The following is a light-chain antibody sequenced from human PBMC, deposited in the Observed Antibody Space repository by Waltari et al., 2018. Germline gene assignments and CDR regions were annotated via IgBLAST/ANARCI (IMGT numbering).Light chain of an antibody. V-gene: IGLV2-11*02. CDR1: SRDVGGYNY. CDR2: DGP. J-gene: IGLJ2*01. Sequence: QSALTQPRSVSGSPGQAVTISGTGTSRDVGGYNYGSWYRQHPGKAPKLMIYDGPERPSGVPDRFSGSKSGNTASLTISGLQAEDEADYYCCSYIGSYSVVFGGGTKLTVL. CDR3: CSYIGSYSVV.